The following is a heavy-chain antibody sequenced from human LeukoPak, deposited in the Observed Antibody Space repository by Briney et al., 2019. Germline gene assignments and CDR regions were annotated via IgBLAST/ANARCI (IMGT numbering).Heavy chain of an antibody. CDR3: AREGSTSPNWFDP. Sequence: SETLSLTCTVSGGSISSGDYYWSWIRQPPGKGLEWIGYIYYSGSTYYNPSLKSRVTISVDTSKNQFSLKLSSVTAADTAVYYCAREGSTSPNWFDPWGQGTLVTVSS. CDR2: IYYSGST. V-gene: IGHV4-30-4*08. D-gene: IGHD2-2*01. J-gene: IGHJ5*02. CDR1: GGSISSGDYY.